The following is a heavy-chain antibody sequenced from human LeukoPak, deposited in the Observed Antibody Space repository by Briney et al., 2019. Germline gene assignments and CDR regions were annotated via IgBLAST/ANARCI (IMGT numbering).Heavy chain of an antibody. Sequence: GGSLRLSCAASGFTFSSYWMHWVRQAPGKGLVWVSRINSDGSSTSYADSVKGRFTISRDNAKNTLYLQMNSLRAEDTAVYYCARETLSTGKDYWGQGTLVTVSS. D-gene: IGHD3-9*01. CDR1: GFTFSSYW. CDR2: INSDGSST. J-gene: IGHJ4*02. CDR3: ARETLSTGKDY. V-gene: IGHV3-74*01.